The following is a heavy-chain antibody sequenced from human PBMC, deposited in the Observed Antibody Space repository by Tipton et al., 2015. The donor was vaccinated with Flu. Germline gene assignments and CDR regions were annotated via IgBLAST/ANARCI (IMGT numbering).Heavy chain of an antibody. D-gene: IGHD1-26*01. Sequence: TLSLTCTVSGGSISSYYWSWIRQPPGKGLEWIGYIYYSGSTNYNPSLKSRVTISVDTSKNQFSLKLSSVTAADTAVYYCARLLQEDWFDPWGQGTLVTVSS. V-gene: IGHV4-59*01. CDR1: GGSISSYY. J-gene: IGHJ5*02. CDR2: IYYSGST. CDR3: ARLLQEDWFDP.